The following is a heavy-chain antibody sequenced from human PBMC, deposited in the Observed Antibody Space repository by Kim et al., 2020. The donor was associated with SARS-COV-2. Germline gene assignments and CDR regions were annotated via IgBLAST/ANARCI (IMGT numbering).Heavy chain of an antibody. V-gene: IGHV3-23*01. CDR2: LSSGGGSA. CDR1: GFTFSDNA. J-gene: IGHJ1*01. CDR3: AKLRTGRFAN. Sequence: GGSLRLSCAASGFTFSDNAMAWVRQAPGKGLEWVSTLSSGGGSAFYAASVKGRFTISRDNFDSILYLQMSGLRADDTAVYYCAKLRTGRFANWGQGNLVSVSS. D-gene: IGHD3-3*01.